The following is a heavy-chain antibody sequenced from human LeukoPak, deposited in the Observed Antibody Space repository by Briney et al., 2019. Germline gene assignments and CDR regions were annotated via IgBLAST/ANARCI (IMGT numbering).Heavy chain of an antibody. CDR1: GFTFNNYY. CDR2: ISSTGRTI. D-gene: IGHD3-3*01. CDR3: ARESYQPYYDFWSGYSLGWFDS. V-gene: IGHV3-11*01. Sequence: KPGGSLRLSCAASGFTFNNYYMSWIRQAPGKGLEWVSYISSTGRTIYYADSVKGRFTISRDNAKNSMYLQMNSLRAEDTAMYYCARESYQPYYDFWSGYSLGWFDSWGQGTLVTVSS. J-gene: IGHJ5*01.